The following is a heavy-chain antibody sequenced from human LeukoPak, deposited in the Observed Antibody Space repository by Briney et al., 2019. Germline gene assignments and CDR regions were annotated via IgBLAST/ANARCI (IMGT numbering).Heavy chain of an antibody. Sequence: GGSLRLSCAASGFTFSDYYMSWIRQAPGKGLEWVSYISSSGSTIYYADSVKGRFTISRDNSKNTLYLQMNSLRAEDTAVYYCAKDTLYCSSTSCYWDYYYGMDVRGQGTTVTVSS. CDR3: AKDTLYCSSTSCYWDYYYGMDV. V-gene: IGHV3-11*01. CDR1: GFTFSDYY. J-gene: IGHJ6*02. CDR2: ISSSGSTI. D-gene: IGHD2-2*01.